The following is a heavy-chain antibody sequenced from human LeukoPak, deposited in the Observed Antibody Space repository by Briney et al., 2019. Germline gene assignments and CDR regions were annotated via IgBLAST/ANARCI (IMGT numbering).Heavy chain of an antibody. D-gene: IGHD3-22*01. Sequence: ASVKVSCKASGGTFSSYAISWVRQAPGQGLEWMGGIIPIFGTANYAQKFQGRVTITADESTGTAYMELSSLRSEDTAVYYCARASSGYHNPYYYFDYWGQGTLVTVSS. J-gene: IGHJ4*02. CDR1: GGTFSSYA. CDR2: IIPIFGTA. V-gene: IGHV1-69*13. CDR3: ARASSGYHNPYYYFDY.